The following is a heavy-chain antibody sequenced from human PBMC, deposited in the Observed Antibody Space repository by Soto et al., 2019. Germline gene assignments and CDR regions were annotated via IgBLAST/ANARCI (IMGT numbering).Heavy chain of an antibody. Sequence: SETLSLTCTVSGGSISSYYWSWIRQPAGKGLEWIGRIYTSGSTNYNPSLKSRVTMSVDTSKNQFSLKLSSVTAADTAVYYCGRGLAVAGDYYYYGMDVWGQGTTVTVSS. J-gene: IGHJ6*02. CDR3: GRGLAVAGDYYYYGMDV. V-gene: IGHV4-4*07. D-gene: IGHD6-19*01. CDR2: IYTSGST. CDR1: GGSISSYY.